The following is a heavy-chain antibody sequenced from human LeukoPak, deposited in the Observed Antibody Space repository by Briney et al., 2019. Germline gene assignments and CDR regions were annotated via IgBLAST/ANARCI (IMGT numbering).Heavy chain of an antibody. Sequence: GGSLRLSCSASGFTFSTCAMHWVRQAPGKGLEWVANIKQDGSEKYYVDSVKGRFTISRDNAKNSLYLQMNSLRAEDTAVYYCARGGGAARRFDYWGQGTLVTVSS. D-gene: IGHD6-6*01. J-gene: IGHJ4*02. CDR3: ARGGGAARRFDY. V-gene: IGHV3-7*01. CDR1: GFTFSTCA. CDR2: IKQDGSEK.